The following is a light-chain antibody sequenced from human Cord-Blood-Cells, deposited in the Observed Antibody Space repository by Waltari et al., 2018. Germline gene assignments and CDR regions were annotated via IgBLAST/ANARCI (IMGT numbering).Light chain of an antibody. CDR3: QQSYSTSIT. CDR2: AAS. V-gene: IGKV1-39*01. CDR1: QSISSY. J-gene: IGKJ5*01. Sequence: IQMTQSPSSLSASVGDRVTITCRASQSISSYLNWYQQKPGKPPKLLIYAASSLQSGVPSRFSGSGSGTDFTLTISSLQPEDFATYYCQQSYSTSITFGQGTRLEIK.